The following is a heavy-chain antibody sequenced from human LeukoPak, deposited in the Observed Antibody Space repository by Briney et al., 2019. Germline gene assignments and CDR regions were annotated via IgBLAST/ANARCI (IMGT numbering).Heavy chain of an antibody. CDR3: ARTQTGIYYYMDV. J-gene: IGHJ6*03. CDR1: GGSISSRNW. D-gene: IGHD1-1*01. V-gene: IGHV4-4*02. Sequence: SETLSLTCAVSGGSISSRNWWSWVRQPPGKGLEWIGEIYHSGSTNYNPSLKSRVTMSVDTSKNQFSLKLSSVTAADTAVYYCARTQTGIYYYMDVWGKGTTVTVSS. CDR2: IYHSGST.